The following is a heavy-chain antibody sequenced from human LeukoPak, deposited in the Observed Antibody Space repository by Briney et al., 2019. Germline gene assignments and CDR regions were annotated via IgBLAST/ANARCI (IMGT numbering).Heavy chain of an antibody. Sequence: ASVKVSCKASGYTFIGYYMHWGRQASGQRLEWMGWINPNSGGTNYAQKFQDRVTMTRDTSISTAYMELSRLTSDDTAVYYCARGGGYDSYFDYWGQGTLVTVSS. D-gene: IGHD5-12*01. V-gene: IGHV1-2*02. CDR3: ARGGGYDSYFDY. CDR1: GYTFIGYY. CDR2: INPNSGGT. J-gene: IGHJ4*02.